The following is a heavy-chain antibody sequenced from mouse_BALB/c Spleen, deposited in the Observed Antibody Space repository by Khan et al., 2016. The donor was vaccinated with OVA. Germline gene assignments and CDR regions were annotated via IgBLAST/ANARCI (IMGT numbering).Heavy chain of an antibody. V-gene: IGHV5-6-5*01. J-gene: IGHJ3*01. CDR1: GFTFSNYA. Sequence: EVELVESGGGLVKPGGSLKFSCAASGFTFSNYAMSWVRQTPEKRLEWVASISSGGSTYYPDSVKGRFTISRDNASNILYMQMSSVRSEDKDMYYCERDCWFTYWGQGTMVTVSA. CDR3: ERDCWFTY. CDR2: ISSGGST.